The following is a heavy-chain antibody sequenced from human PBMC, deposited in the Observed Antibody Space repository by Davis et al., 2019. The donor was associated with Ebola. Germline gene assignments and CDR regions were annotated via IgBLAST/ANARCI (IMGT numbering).Heavy chain of an antibody. V-gene: IGHV4-34*01. CDR1: GGSFSGYY. D-gene: IGHD1-14*01. J-gene: IGHJ3*02. CDR3: ARVGDRDAFDI. CDR2: INHSGST. Sequence: MPSETLSLTCAVYGGSFSGYYWSWIRQPPGKGLEWIGEINHSGSTYYNPSLKSRVTISVDTSKNQFSLKLSSVTAADTAVYYCARVGDRDAFDIWGQGTMVTVSS.